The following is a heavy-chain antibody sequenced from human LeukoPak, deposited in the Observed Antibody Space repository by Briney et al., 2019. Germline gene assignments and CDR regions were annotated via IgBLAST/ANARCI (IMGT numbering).Heavy chain of an antibody. V-gene: IGHV3-23*01. CDR3: AKDHYTSSGY. Sequence: GGSLRLSCAGSGFTSSNYAMSWVRQAPGKGLEWVSAITGSGGSTYYADSVKGRFTISRDNSKNTLYLQMNSLRAEDTAVYYCAKDHYTSSGYWGQGTLVTVSS. J-gene: IGHJ4*02. CDR1: GFTSSNYA. CDR2: ITGSGGST. D-gene: IGHD6-13*01.